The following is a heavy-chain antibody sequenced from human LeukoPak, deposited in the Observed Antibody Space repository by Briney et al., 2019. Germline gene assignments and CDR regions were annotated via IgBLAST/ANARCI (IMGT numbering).Heavy chain of an antibody. J-gene: IGHJ5*02. Sequence: PSETLSLTCTVSGGSISNYYWSWIRQPPGKGLEWIGDIYYSGTTNYNPSLKSRVTISVDTSKNQFSLKLSSVTAADTAVYYCARDIPRYCSSTSCSIIRGGYNWFDPWGQGTLVTVSS. CDR3: ARDIPRYCSSTSCSIIRGGYNWFDP. CDR2: IYYSGTT. V-gene: IGHV4-59*01. D-gene: IGHD2-2*01. CDR1: GGSISNYY.